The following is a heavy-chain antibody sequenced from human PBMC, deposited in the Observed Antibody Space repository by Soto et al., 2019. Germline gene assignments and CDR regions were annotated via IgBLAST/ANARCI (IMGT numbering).Heavy chain of an antibody. CDR3: VKDESINWYSGHFRH. V-gene: IGHV3-9*01. D-gene: IGHD6-13*01. CDR1: GFTLGDYA. J-gene: IGHJ1*01. Sequence: SLRGSCAASGFTLGDYAVHWVRQFPWKCLEWVSGINWNSGSIGYGDSVKGRFAISRDNAKNFLHLQMNSLSAEDTAFYYCVKDESINWYSGHFRHWGQGTLVTVSP. CDR2: INWNSGSI.